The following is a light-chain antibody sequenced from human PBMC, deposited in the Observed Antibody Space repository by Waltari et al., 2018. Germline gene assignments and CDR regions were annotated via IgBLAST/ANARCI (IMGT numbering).Light chain of an antibody. V-gene: IGKV1-5*03. CDR3: QQYDSFWS. J-gene: IGKJ1*01. CDR2: RAT. Sequence: DIQMTQSPSTLSASIGDRVTITCRASQTIISWLAWYQQKPGQAPRLLIYRATALETGVPSRFSGTVSGTEFTLTIKGLQPDDSATYFCQQYDSFWSFGQGTKVEVK. CDR1: QTIISW.